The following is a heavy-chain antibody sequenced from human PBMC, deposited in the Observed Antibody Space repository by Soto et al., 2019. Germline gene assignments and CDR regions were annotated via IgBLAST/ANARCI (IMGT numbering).Heavy chain of an antibody. V-gene: IGHV4-34*02. CDR2: INHSGSI. CDR3: ARIHDIVTGYYGVER. D-gene: IGHD3-9*01. CDR1: GVSFSDYY. J-gene: IGHJ4*02. Sequence: QVQLQQWGAGLLKPSDTLSLTCAVYGVSFSDYYWNWIRQPPGKGLEWIGEINHSGSINYNPSLKSRVTISVDTSKNQFSLKLRSVTAADTAVYYCARIHDIVTGYYGVERWGQGTLVTVSS.